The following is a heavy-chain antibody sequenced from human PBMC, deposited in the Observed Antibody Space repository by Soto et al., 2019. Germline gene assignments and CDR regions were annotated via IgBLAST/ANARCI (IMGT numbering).Heavy chain of an antibody. CDR3: AKGERLGVLWFGELLRYFDY. V-gene: IGHV3-23*01. CDR1: GFTFSSYA. Sequence: HPGGSLRLSCAASGFTFSSYAMSWVRQAPGKGLEWVSAISGSGGSTYYADSVKGRFTISRDNSKNTLYLQMNSLRAEDTAVYYCAKGERLGVLWFGELLRYFDYWGQGTLVTVSS. D-gene: IGHD3-10*01. J-gene: IGHJ4*02. CDR2: ISGSGGST.